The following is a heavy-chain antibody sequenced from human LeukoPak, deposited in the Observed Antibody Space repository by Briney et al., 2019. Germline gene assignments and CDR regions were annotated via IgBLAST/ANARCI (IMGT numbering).Heavy chain of an antibody. J-gene: IGHJ4*02. CDR1: GFTFSRFW. V-gene: IGHV3-7*01. CDR2: INQDGSEK. CDR3: ARDRSAVTTERFAN. D-gene: IGHD4-17*01. Sequence: GGSLRLSCAASGFTFSRFWMIWVRQAPGKGLEWVANINQDGSEKNYVDSVKGRFTISRDNAKNSLYLQMNSLRAEDTSVYYCARDRSAVTTERFANWGQRTLVTVSS.